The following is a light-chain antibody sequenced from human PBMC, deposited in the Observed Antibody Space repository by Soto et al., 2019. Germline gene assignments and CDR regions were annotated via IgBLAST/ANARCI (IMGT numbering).Light chain of an antibody. CDR3: SSYTSLNTVI. Sequence: NFMLTQPHSVSESPGKTVTISCTRSSGNIANNYVQWYQQRPGSAPTMMIYEGKQRPSGVPDRFSGSTDGSSNSASLTISGLQTEDEADYYCSSYTSLNTVIFGGGTKVTVL. CDR1: SGNIANNY. V-gene: IGLV6-57*04. CDR2: EGK. J-gene: IGLJ2*01.